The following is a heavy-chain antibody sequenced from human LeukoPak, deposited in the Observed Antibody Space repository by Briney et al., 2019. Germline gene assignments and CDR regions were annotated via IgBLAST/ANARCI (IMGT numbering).Heavy chain of an antibody. Sequence: GGSLRLSCAASGFTFTSYSMNWVRQAPGKGLEWVSSISSSSSYIYYADSVKGRFTISRDNAKNSLYLQMNSLRAEDTAVYYCARDRRGSGSYSGNWFDPWGQGTLVTVSS. CDR1: GFTFTSYS. V-gene: IGHV3-21*01. D-gene: IGHD3-10*01. J-gene: IGHJ5*02. CDR2: ISSSSSYI. CDR3: ARDRRGSGSYSGNWFDP.